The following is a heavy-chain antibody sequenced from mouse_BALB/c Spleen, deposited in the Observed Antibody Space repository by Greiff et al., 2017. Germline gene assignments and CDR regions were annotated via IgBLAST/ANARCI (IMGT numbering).Heavy chain of an antibody. CDR1: GFTFSSYG. Sequence: EVKLVESGGDLVKPGGSLKLSCAASGFTFSSYGMSWVRQTPDKRLEWVATISSGGSYTYYPDSVKGRFTISRDNAKNTLYLQMSSLKSEDTAMYYCARLEGNSYAMDYWGQGTSVTVSS. J-gene: IGHJ4*01. V-gene: IGHV5-6*01. CDR3: ARLEGNSYAMDY. D-gene: IGHD2-1*01. CDR2: ISSGGSYT.